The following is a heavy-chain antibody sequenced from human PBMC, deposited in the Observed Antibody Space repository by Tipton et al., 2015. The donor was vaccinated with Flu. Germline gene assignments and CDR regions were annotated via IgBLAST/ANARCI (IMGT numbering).Heavy chain of an antibody. CDR2: INNSGST. V-gene: IGHV4-34*01. CDR1: GGSFSGYY. Sequence: TLSLTCAVYGGSFSGYYWSWIRQPPGKGLEWIGEINNSGSTNYNPSLKSRVTISVDTSKNQFSLKLSSVTAADTAVYYCARRRRGRSYYYYYGMDVWGQGTTVTVSS. J-gene: IGHJ6*02. CDR3: ARRRRGRSYYYYYGMDV.